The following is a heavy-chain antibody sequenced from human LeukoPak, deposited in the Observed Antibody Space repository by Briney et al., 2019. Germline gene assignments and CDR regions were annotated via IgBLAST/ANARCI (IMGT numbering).Heavy chain of an antibody. CDR3: ATYATSSRAFVY. J-gene: IGHJ4*02. Sequence: GGSLRLSCAASGFTFANYAMTWVRQAPGKGLEWVSAISPGSVNTYYADSVRGRFTISRDNSKNTLYVQINTLRADDTAVYYCATYATSSRAFVYWGQGTLVTVSS. D-gene: IGHD2-2*01. CDR1: GFTFANYA. V-gene: IGHV3-23*01. CDR2: ISPGSVNT.